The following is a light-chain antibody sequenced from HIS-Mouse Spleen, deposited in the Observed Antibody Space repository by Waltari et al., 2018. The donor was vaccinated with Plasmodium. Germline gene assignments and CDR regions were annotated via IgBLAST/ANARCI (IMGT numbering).Light chain of an antibody. CDR1: SSDVGGYHY. V-gene: IGLV2-8*01. CDR2: EVS. J-gene: IGLJ2*01. CDR3: SSYAGSNNLV. Sequence: QSALTQPPSASGPPGQSVTISCTGPSSDVGGYHYVSWYQQHPGKAPKLMIYEVSKRPSGVPDRFSGSKSGNTASLTVSGLQAEDEADYYCSSYAGSNNLVFGGGTKLTVL.